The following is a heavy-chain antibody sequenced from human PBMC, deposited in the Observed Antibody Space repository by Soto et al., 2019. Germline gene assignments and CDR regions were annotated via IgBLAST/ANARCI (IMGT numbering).Heavy chain of an antibody. J-gene: IGHJ4*02. CDR2: ISGSDGST. CDR1: GFTFSSHA. Sequence: PGGSLRLSCAASGFTFSSHAMSWVRQAPGKGQERVSVISGSDGSTFYADSVKGRFIISRDNSKNTLYLQMNSLRAEDTAVYYCAKDFEVDTAMIENRFDYWGQGPLVTVSS. D-gene: IGHD5-18*01. V-gene: IGHV3-23*01. CDR3: AKDFEVDTAMIENRFDY.